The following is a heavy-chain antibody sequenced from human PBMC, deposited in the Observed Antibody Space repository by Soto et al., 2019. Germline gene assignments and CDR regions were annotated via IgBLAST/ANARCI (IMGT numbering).Heavy chain of an antibody. CDR3: AGITVVTGGIVI. J-gene: IGHJ3*02. CDR2: IYYSGST. Sequence: SETLSLTCSVSGGSITSPSFYWGWIRQPPGKGLECIASIYYSGSTYYNPSLKSRVTISVDTSKNQFSLKLSSVTAADTAVYYCAGITVVTGGIVIWGQGTMVTVSS. D-gene: IGHD7-27*01. V-gene: IGHV4-39*01. CDR1: GGSITSPSFY.